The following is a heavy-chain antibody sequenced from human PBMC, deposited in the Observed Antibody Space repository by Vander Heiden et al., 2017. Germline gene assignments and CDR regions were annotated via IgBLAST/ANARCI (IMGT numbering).Heavy chain of an antibody. CDR3: APGGYGWFGELFGY. V-gene: IGHV3-21*01. CDR1: GFTFSSYS. J-gene: IGHJ4*02. Sequence: EVQLVESGGGLVKPGGSLRLSCAASGFTFSSYSMNWVRQAPGKGLEWVSSISSSSSYIYYADSVKGRFTISRDNAKNSLYLQMNSLRAEDTAVYYCAPGGYGWFGELFGYWGQGTLVTVSS. D-gene: IGHD3-10*01. CDR2: ISSSSSYI.